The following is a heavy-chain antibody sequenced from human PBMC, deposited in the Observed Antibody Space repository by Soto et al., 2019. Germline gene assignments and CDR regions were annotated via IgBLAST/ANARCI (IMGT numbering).Heavy chain of an antibody. CDR3: LTWYSSGWYRGGFDY. CDR2: IYYSGST. J-gene: IGHJ4*02. CDR1: GGSISSSSYY. V-gene: IGHV4-39*01. Sequence: QLQLQESGPGLVKPSETLSLTCTVSGGSISSSSYYWGWIRQPPGKGLEWIGSIYYSGSTYYNPSLKHRVTIAVYTSKNQFSLKRSSVTAADTAVYYCLTWYSSGWYRGGFDYWGQGTLVTVSS. D-gene: IGHD6-19*01.